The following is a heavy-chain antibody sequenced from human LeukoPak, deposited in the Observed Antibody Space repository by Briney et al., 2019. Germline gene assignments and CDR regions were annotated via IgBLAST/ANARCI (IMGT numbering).Heavy chain of an antibody. J-gene: IGHJ4*02. V-gene: IGHV4-34*01. CDR1: GGSFSGYY. CDR3: ARVSPALGGQLPRDFDY. D-gene: IGHD1-7*01. CDR2: INHSGST. Sequence: PSETLSLTCAVYGGSFSGYYWSWIRQPSGKGLEWIGEINHSGSTNYNPSLKSRVTISVDTSKNQFSLKLSSVTAADTAVYYCARVSPALGGQLPRDFDYWGQGTLVTVSS.